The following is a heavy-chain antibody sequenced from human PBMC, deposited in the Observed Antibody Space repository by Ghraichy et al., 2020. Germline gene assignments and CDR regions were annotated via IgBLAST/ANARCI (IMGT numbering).Heavy chain of an antibody. J-gene: IGHJ4*02. CDR1: GFTFTNYA. D-gene: IGHD5-24*01. CDR2: ISDSGIGT. Sequence: GESLNISCAASGFTFTNYAMSWVRQAPGKGLEWVSSISDSGIGTYYADSVKGRFTISRDNSKNTVSLQMNSLKAEDTAVYYCATTRKNGYNSVNNWGQGTLVTVSS. CDR3: ATTRKNGYNSVNN. V-gene: IGHV3-23*01.